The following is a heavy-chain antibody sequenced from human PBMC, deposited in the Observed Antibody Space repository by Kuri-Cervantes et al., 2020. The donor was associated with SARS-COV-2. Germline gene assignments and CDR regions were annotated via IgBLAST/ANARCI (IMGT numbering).Heavy chain of an antibody. Sequence: SETLSLTCAVYGGSFSGYQWRWIRQTPGMGLEWIGQINDSGATKYNPSLKSRVIVSMDKSKNQSSLKLGSVTAADTAIYYCAGGVPGYWGHGSLVTVSS. D-gene: IGHD6-6*01. V-gene: IGHV4-34*01. CDR1: GGSFSGYQ. J-gene: IGHJ4*01. CDR3: AGGVPGY. CDR2: INDSGAT.